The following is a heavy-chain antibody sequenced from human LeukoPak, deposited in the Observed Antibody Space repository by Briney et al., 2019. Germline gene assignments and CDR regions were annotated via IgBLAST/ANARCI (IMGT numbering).Heavy chain of an antibody. CDR3: GRGLFDWIFSSYWYFDL. CDR1: DDSITSPNYY. J-gene: IGHJ2*01. Sequence: SETLSLTWTVSDDSITSPNYYWSWVRVPAGKGLEWIGHIYTTGNTYYKPSFKSRVIMSIDTSKKSFSLNLTSVTAADTAIYYCGRGLFDWIFSSYWYFDLWGRGTLVSVSS. CDR2: IYTTGNT. D-gene: IGHD3-9*01. V-gene: IGHV4-61*09.